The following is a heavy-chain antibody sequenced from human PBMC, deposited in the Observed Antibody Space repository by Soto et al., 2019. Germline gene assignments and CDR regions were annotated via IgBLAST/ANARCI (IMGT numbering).Heavy chain of an antibody. CDR1: RYTLTELS. CDR3: ATYSQRIYGIFDY. D-gene: IGHD3-16*01. Sequence: ASVKVSSKVSRYTLTELSMHWVQQAPGKGLGWMGGFDPEDGETIYAQKFQGRVTMTEDTSTDTAYMELSSLRSEDTAVYYCATYSQRIYGIFDYWGQGTLVTVSS. V-gene: IGHV1-24*01. J-gene: IGHJ4*02. CDR2: FDPEDGET.